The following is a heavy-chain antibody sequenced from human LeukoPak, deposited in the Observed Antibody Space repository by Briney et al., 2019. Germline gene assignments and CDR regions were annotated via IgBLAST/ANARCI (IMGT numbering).Heavy chain of an antibody. J-gene: IGHJ3*02. D-gene: IGHD3-22*01. Sequence: SETLSLTCTVSGGSISSYYWSWIRQPAGKGLEWIGRIYTSGSTNYNPSLKSRVTMSVDTSKNQFSLKLSSVTAADTAVYYCARVPSYYYDSSTQGDAFDIWGQGTMVTVSS. CDR2: IYTSGST. V-gene: IGHV4-4*07. CDR1: GGSISSYY. CDR3: ARVPSYYYDSSTQGDAFDI.